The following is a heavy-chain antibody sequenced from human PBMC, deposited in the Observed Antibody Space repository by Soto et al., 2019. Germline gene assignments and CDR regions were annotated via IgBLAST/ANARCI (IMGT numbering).Heavy chain of an antibody. Sequence: GGSLRLSCAASGFTFSSYAMSWVRQAPGKGLEWVSAISGSGGSTYYADSVKGRFTISRDNSKNTLYLQMNSLRAEDTAVYYCAKGAATLLEWLSPLDYWGQGTLVTVSS. CDR2: ISGSGGST. CDR3: AKGAATLLEWLSPLDY. J-gene: IGHJ4*02. D-gene: IGHD3-3*01. V-gene: IGHV3-23*01. CDR1: GFTFSSYA.